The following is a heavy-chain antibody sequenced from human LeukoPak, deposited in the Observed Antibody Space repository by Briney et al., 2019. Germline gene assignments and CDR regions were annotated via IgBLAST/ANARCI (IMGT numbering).Heavy chain of an antibody. J-gene: IGHJ4*02. CDR2: ITYSGSA. CDR1: GGSISSYY. Sequence: SETLSLTCTVSGGSISSYYWSWLRQPPGKGLEWIGEITYSGSANYNPSLESRVTISVDTSKNQFSLNMTSLTAADTALYYCARGHRDIAVVSLVYWNYWGQGTLVTVSS. CDR3: ARGHRDIAVVSLVYWNY. D-gene: IGHD2-15*01. V-gene: IGHV4-34*01.